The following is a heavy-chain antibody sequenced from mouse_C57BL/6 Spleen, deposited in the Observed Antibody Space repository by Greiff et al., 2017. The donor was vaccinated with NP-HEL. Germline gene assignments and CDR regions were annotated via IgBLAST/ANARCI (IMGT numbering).Heavy chain of an antibody. V-gene: IGHV5-2*01. Sequence: EVKLMESGGGLVQPGESLKLSCESNEYEFPSHDMSWVRKTPEKRLELVAAINRDGGSTYYPDTMERRFIISRDNTKKTPYLQMSSLRSEDTALYYWARGGNYEGYFDVWGTGTTVTVSS. D-gene: IGHD2-1*01. CDR3: ARGGNYEGYFDV. CDR2: INRDGGST. J-gene: IGHJ1*03. CDR1: EYEFPSHD.